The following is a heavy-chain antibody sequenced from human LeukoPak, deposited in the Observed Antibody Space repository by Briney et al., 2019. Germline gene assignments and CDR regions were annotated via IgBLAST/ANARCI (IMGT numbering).Heavy chain of an antibody. CDR2: IRSKANSYAT. CDR3: TRHSHYDSSGPGAFDI. Sequence: GGSLRLSCAASGFTFSGSAMRWVRQASGKGLEWVGRIRSKANSYATAYAASVKGRFTISRDDSKNTAYLQMNSLKTEDTAVYYCTRHSHYDSSGPGAFDIWGQGTMVTVSS. D-gene: IGHD3-22*01. V-gene: IGHV3-73*01. J-gene: IGHJ3*02. CDR1: GFTFSGSA.